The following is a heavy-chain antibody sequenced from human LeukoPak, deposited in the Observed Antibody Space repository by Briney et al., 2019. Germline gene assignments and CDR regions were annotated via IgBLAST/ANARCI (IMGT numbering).Heavy chain of an antibody. Sequence: GESLKISCQGSGYSFTSYWLGWVRQMPGKGLEWMGIIYPGDSDTRYSPSFQGQVTISADKSISTAYLQWSSLKASDTAMYYCARSNYDYVWGSYPDAFDIWGQGTMVTVSS. CDR2: IYPGDSDT. J-gene: IGHJ3*02. V-gene: IGHV5-51*01. CDR3: ARSNYDYVWGSYPDAFDI. D-gene: IGHD3-16*02. CDR1: GYSFTSYW.